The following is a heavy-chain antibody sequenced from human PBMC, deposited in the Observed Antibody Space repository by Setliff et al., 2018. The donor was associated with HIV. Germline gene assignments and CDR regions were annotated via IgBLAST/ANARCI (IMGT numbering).Heavy chain of an antibody. CDR1: GFTFSSYA. CDR3: VKARVDGDYYYYYYMDV. V-gene: IGHV3-64D*09. D-gene: IGHD4-17*01. Sequence: GASVKVSCSASGFTFSSYAMHWVRQAPGKGLEYVSAISSNGGSTYYADSVKGRFTISRDNSKNTLYLQMSSLRAEDTAVYYCVKARVDGDYYYYYYMDVWGKGTTVTVSS. CDR2: ISSNGGST. J-gene: IGHJ6*03.